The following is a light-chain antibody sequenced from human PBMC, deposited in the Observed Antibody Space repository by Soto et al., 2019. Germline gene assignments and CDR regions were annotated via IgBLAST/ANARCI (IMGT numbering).Light chain of an antibody. CDR3: QQRSNWPPWWT. Sequence: EIVLTQSPATLSLSPGERATLSCRASQSVSSYLAWYQQKPGQAPRLLIYDASNRATGIPGRFSGSGSGTDFTLTISSLEPEDFAVYYCQQRSNWPPWWTFGQGTKVEIK. CDR1: QSVSSY. V-gene: IGKV3-11*01. J-gene: IGKJ1*01. CDR2: DAS.